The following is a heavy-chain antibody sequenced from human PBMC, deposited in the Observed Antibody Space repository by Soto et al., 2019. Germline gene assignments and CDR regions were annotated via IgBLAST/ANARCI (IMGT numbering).Heavy chain of an antibody. CDR2: LYHNGGT. V-gene: IGHV4-61*01. J-gene: IGHJ4*02. CDR3: ARVRVYDFLSGYPDY. CDR1: GGSVSSGSYY. D-gene: IGHD3-3*01. Sequence: PSETLSLTCNVSGGSVSSGSYYWSWIRQPPGKGLEWIGCLYHNGGTNYSPSLKSRVTISRDMSENQFSLKLTSVTAADTAVYYCARVRVYDFLSGYPDYWGQGTLVTVS.